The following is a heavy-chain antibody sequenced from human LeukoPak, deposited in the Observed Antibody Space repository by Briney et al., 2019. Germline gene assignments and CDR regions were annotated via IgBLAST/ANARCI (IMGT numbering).Heavy chain of an antibody. CDR1: GSTLRSSA. CDR2: IDDSGETT. Sequence: GSLRLSCAASGSTLRSSAMSWVRLAPGKGLGWVSTIDDSGETTYYADSVKGRFTISRDNSKNTLYLQMKSLRAEDTAVYYCARGDSYNFFDYWGQGTLVTVSS. CDR3: ARGDSYNFFDY. J-gene: IGHJ4*02. V-gene: IGHV3-23*01. D-gene: IGHD5-24*01.